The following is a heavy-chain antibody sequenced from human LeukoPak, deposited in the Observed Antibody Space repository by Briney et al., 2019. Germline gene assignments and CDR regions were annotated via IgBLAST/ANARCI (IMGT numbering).Heavy chain of an antibody. Sequence: GGSLRLSCAASGFTFSSSGMHWVHQAPGKGLEWVAFISYDGSNRYYADSVKGRFTISRDNSKNTLYLQMNSLRAEDTAVYYCAKEYRTDYFDYWGQGTLVTVSS. V-gene: IGHV3-30*02. D-gene: IGHD2-8*02. CDR2: ISYDGSNR. CDR1: GFTFSSSG. CDR3: AKEYRTDYFDY. J-gene: IGHJ4*02.